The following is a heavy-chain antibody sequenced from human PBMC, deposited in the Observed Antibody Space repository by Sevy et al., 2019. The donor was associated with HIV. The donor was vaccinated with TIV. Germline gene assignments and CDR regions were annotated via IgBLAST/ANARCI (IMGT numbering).Heavy chain of an antibody. D-gene: IGHD3-3*01. CDR1: GFTFSNAW. Sequence: GGSLRLSCATSGFTFSNAWMSWVRQAPGKGLEWVGRIKSKTDGGTTDYAAPVKGRFTISRDDSKNTLYLQMNSLKTEDTAVYYCTTETITIQRGEHWGQGTLVTVSS. V-gene: IGHV3-15*01. J-gene: IGHJ1*01. CDR2: IKSKTDGGTT. CDR3: TTETITIQRGEH.